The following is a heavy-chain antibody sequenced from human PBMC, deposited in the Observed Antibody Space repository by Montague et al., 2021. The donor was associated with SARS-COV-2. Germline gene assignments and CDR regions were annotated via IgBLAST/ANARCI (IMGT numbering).Heavy chain of an antibody. D-gene: IGHD2-15*01. CDR2: IGARGXST. CDR1: GGSISSSSYY. CDR3: ASAYILNKWYEAY. V-gene: IGHV3-23*01. Sequence: ETLSLTCTVSGGSISSSSYYWGWIRQPAGKGLEWVSSIGARGXSTYXXXXVXGRFTVSRDNSKSTLYLPMNSLRREDTAVYYCASAYILNKWYEAYWGQGTLVTVSS. J-gene: IGHJ4*02.